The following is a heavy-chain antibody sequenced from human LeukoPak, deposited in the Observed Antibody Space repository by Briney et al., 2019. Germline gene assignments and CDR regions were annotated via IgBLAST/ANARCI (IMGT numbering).Heavy chain of an antibody. CDR2: ITDSSTST. CDR1: GFTFNNYV. J-gene: IGHJ4*02. CDR3: AKGSSSSRPYYFDY. Sequence: GGSLRLSCAASGFTFNNYVMNWVRQAPGKGLEWVSAITDSSTSTYYADSVKGRFTISRHNSKNTLYLQMNSLRDEDTAVYYCAKGSSSSRPYYFDYWGQGTLVTVSS. D-gene: IGHD6-13*01. V-gene: IGHV3-23*01.